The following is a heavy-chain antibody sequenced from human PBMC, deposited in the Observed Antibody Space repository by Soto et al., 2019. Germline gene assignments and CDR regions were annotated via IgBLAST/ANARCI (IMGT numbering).Heavy chain of an antibody. Sequence: EGSLRLSCVPSGFTFSNYAVTWVRQAPGKGLEWVSTISGSGGSTYYADSVKGRFTISRDNSKNTLYLQMNSLRAEDTAVYYCAKDQGSSWYEIDYWGQGT. CDR2: ISGSGGST. V-gene: IGHV3-23*01. J-gene: IGHJ4*02. D-gene: IGHD6-13*01. CDR3: AKDQGSSWYEIDY. CDR1: GFTFSNYA.